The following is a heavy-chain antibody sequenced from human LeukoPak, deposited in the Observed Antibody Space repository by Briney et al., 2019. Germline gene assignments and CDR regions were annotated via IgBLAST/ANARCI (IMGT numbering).Heavy chain of an antibody. D-gene: IGHD1-26*01. CDR2: FDPEDGET. J-gene: IGHJ5*02. V-gene: IGHV1-24*01. CDR3: ARDLSGSYCYDH. CDR1: GYTLTELS. Sequence: ASVKVSCKVSGYTLTELSMHWVRQAPGKGLEWMGGFDPEDGETIYAQKFQGRVTMTEDTSTDTAYMELSSLRSEDTAVYYCARDLSGSYCYDHWGQGTLVTVSS.